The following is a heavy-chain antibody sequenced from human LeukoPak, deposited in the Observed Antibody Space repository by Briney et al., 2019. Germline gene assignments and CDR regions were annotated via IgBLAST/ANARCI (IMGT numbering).Heavy chain of an antibody. J-gene: IGHJ5*02. CDR1: GGSISSGGYY. Sequence: SQTLSLTCTVSGGSISSGGYYWSWIRQHPGKGLEWIGYIYYSGSTYNNPSLKSRVTISVDTSKNQFSLKLSSVTAADTAVYYCARVYYDSSGYYPDNWFDPWGQGTLVTVSS. CDR3: ARVYYDSSGYYPDNWFDP. D-gene: IGHD3-22*01. CDR2: IYYSGST. V-gene: IGHV4-31*03.